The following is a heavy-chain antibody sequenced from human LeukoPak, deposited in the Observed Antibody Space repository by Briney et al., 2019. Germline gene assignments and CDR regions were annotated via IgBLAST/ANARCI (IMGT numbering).Heavy chain of an antibody. V-gene: IGHV3-30-3*01. CDR2: ISYDGSNK. CDR1: GFTFSSYA. J-gene: IGHJ4*02. D-gene: IGHD5-18*01. Sequence: GGSLRLSCAASGFTFSSYAMHWVRQAPGKGLEWVAVISYDGSNKYYADSVKGRFTISRDNSKNTLYLQMNSLRAEDTAVYYCASMPRIQLWSDYWGQGTLVTVSS. CDR3: ASMPRIQLWSDY.